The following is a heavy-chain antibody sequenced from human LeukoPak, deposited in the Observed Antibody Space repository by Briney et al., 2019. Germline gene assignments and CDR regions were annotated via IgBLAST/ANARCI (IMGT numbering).Heavy chain of an antibody. J-gene: IGHJ4*02. V-gene: IGHV4-59*08. Sequence: SETLSLTCTVSGGATCGYYWSSIRQPPGKGLEWIGYIYYSGSTNYNPSLKSRVTISVDTSKNQFSLKLSSVPAADTAVYYFARHYDGKSDSYSFDYWGQGTLVTVSS. D-gene: IGHD3-22*01. CDR2: IYYSGST. CDR3: ARHYDGKSDSYSFDY. CDR1: GGATCGYY.